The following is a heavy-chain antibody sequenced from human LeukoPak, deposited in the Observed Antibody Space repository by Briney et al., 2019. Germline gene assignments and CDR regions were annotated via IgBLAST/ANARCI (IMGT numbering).Heavy chain of an antibody. Sequence: GGSLRLSXAASGFTFSSYAMSWVRQAPGKGLEWVSAISGSGGSTYYADSVKGRFTISRDNSKNTLYLQMNSLRAEDTAVYYCAKGYDILTGYYLDYWGQGTLVTVSS. CDR1: GFTFSSYA. J-gene: IGHJ4*02. D-gene: IGHD3-9*01. CDR3: AKGYDILTGYYLDY. V-gene: IGHV3-23*01. CDR2: ISGSGGST.